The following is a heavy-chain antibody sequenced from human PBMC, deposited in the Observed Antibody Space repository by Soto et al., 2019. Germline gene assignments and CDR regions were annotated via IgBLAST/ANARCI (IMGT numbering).Heavy chain of an antibody. CDR2: ISGSGGST. CDR1: GFTFSSYA. J-gene: IGHJ4*02. D-gene: IGHD1-26*01. Sequence: EVQLLESGGGLVQPGGSLRLSCAASGFTFSSYAMSWVRQAPGKGLEWVSAISGSGGSTYYADSVKGRFTISRDNSKNTLYLQMNSLRAEDTAVYYCAKRALPVGWELLHIDYWGQGTLVTGSS. V-gene: IGHV3-23*01. CDR3: AKRALPVGWELLHIDY.